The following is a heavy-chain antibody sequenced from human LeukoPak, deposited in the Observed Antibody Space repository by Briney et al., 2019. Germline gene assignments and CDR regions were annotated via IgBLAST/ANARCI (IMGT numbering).Heavy chain of an antibody. D-gene: IGHD5-18*01. CDR1: GGSLSGYY. CDR2: INHSGST. CDR3: ARRGSYGLY. J-gene: IGHJ4*02. V-gene: IGHV4-34*01. Sequence: PSETLSLTCAVYGGSLSGYYWSWIRQPPGKGLEWIGEINHSGSTNYNPSLKSRVTISVDTSKNQFSLKLSSVTPADTAVYYCARRGSYGLYWGQGTLVTVSS.